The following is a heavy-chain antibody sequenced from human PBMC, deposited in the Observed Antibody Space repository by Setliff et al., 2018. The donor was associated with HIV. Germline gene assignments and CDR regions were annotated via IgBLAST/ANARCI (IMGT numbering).Heavy chain of an antibody. CDR1: GGSISSYY. J-gene: IGHJ6*03. V-gene: IGHV4-4*07. CDR2: IYTSGST. Sequence: SETLSLTCTVSGGSISSYYWSWIRQPAGKGLEWIGRIYTSGSTNYNPSLKSRVTISVDTSKNQFSLKLSSVIAADTAVYYCARVSITYWYSIPTFYYYYMDVWGKGTKVTVSS. D-gene: IGHD2-15*01. CDR3: ARVSITYWYSIPTFYYYYMDV.